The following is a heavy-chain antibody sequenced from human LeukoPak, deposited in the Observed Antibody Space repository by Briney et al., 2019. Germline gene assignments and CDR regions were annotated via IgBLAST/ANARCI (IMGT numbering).Heavy chain of an antibody. D-gene: IGHD1-1*01. J-gene: IGHJ4*02. CDR2: VSTSGGGT. CDR1: GFTFSSYA. V-gene: IGHV3-23*01. CDR3: AKRYNSEYLAPVQN. Sequence: GGSLRLSCAASGFTFSSYAMTWVRQAPGKGLEWVSTVSTSGGGTYYADSVKGRFTISRDNSKDTLYLQMNSLRAEDTAVYYCAKRYNSEYLAPVQNWGQGTLVTVSS.